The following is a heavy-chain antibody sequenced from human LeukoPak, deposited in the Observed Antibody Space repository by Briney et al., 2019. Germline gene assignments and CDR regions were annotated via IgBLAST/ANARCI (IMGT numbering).Heavy chain of an antibody. CDR1: GFTFSTYA. CDR2: ISHSSSII. Sequence: GRSLRLSCAASGFTFSTYAMHWVRQAPGKGLEWVSYISHSSSIITYADSVKGRFTIPRDNAKNSVYLQMNSLRDEDTAVYYCVRDRDWSFDYWGQGTLVTVSS. D-gene: IGHD2-21*02. CDR3: VRDRDWSFDY. J-gene: IGHJ4*02. V-gene: IGHV3-48*02.